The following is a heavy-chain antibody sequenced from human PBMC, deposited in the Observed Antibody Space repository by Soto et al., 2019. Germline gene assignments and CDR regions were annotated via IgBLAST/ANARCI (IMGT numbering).Heavy chain of an antibody. Sequence: SETLSLTCSVSGGSSSSSEYYWAFIRQPPGKGLEWIGTVYYSGSTFSNPSLKSRVAMSIDPSKNQFSLEMKSVTAADTAGYYCASINYYDVSGAMEVWGKGGTVT. CDR3: ASINYYDVSGAMEV. J-gene: IGHJ6*03. D-gene: IGHD3-16*01. CDR2: VYYSGST. CDR1: GGSSSSSEYY. V-gene: IGHV4-39*01.